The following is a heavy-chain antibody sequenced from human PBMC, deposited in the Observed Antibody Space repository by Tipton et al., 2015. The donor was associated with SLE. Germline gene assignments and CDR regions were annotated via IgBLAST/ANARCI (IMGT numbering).Heavy chain of an antibody. CDR2: IYYSGST. Sequence: TLSLTCTVSGGSISSHYWSWIRQPPGKGLEWIGYIYYSGSTNYNPSLKSRVTISVDTSKNQFSLKLSSVTAADTAVYYCARVWGSGSYVDYWGQGTLVTVSS. CDR1: GGSISSHY. D-gene: IGHD3-10*01. CDR3: ARVWGSGSYVDY. J-gene: IGHJ4*02. V-gene: IGHV4-59*11.